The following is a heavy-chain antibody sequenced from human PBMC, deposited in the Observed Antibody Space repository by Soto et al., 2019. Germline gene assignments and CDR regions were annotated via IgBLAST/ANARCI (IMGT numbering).Heavy chain of an antibody. CDR3: ARRNTNTLIPYDPHFDY. Sequence: QGQLVQSGAEVKKPGASVKVSCKASGYTFPSYGISWLRQTPGQGLEWMGWITVYSGKTNYAQKFQGRITLTTDTSTSTAYMELRSLRSGDTAVYYCARRNTNTLIPYDPHFDYWGQGTLVTVSS. D-gene: IGHD3-3*01. V-gene: IGHV1-18*01. CDR2: ITVYSGKT. CDR1: GYTFPSYG. J-gene: IGHJ4*02.